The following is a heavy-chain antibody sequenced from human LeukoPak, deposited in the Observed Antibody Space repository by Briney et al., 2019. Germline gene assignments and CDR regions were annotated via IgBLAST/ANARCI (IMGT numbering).Heavy chain of an antibody. CDR1: GGSISSGDYY. V-gene: IGHV4-30-4*01. Sequence: SETLSLTCSVSGGSISSGDYYWSWIRQPPGKGLEWIGHIYYSGSTHHNPSLKSRVTISVDTSKNQFSLKLSSVAATDTAVYYCARSLLSAGSGSYGFDPWGQGTLVTVSS. CDR3: ARSLLSAGSGSYGFDP. CDR2: IYYSGST. J-gene: IGHJ5*02. D-gene: IGHD3-10*01.